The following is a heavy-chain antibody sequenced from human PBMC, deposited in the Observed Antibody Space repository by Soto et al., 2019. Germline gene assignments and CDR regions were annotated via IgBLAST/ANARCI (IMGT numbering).Heavy chain of an antibody. J-gene: IGHJ5*02. Sequence: ASVKGSCKASGYTFNSYYMHWVRQAPGQGREWIGIINPSGGSTSYAQKFQGRVTMTRDTSTSTVYMELSSLRSEDTAVYYCARVYPSDTRYGYVGNNWFDPWGQGTLVTISS. CDR2: INPSGGST. CDR3: ARVYPSDTRYGYVGNNWFDP. CDR1: GYTFNSYY. V-gene: IGHV1-46*02. D-gene: IGHD5-18*01.